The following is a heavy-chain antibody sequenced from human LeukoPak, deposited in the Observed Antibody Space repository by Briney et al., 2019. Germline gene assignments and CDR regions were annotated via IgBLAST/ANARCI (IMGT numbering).Heavy chain of an antibody. D-gene: IGHD3-3*01. Sequence: SETLSLTCTVSGDSISSYYWSWIRQPPGKGLEWIGYIYYSGSTNYNPSLKSRVTISVDTSKNQFSLKLSSVTAADTAVYYCARGDYDFWSGYYTGIDYWGQGTLVTVSS. CDR1: GDSISSYY. CDR2: IYYSGST. CDR3: ARGDYDFWSGYYTGIDY. J-gene: IGHJ4*02. V-gene: IGHV4-59*01.